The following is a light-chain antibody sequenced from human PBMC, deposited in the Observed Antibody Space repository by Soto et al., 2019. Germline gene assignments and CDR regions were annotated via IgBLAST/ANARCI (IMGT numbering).Light chain of an antibody. J-gene: IGKJ1*01. Sequence: DIGSTHTTYTLCVSLEQRLTYSWWSRQSVSSNLAWYPQKPGQAPRLLIYGASTRATGIPARFSGSGSGTEFTLTISILQSEDFAVYYCQQYNNWPPVTFCQVAKVAIK. CDR3: QQYNNWPPVT. V-gene: IGKV3-15*01. CDR1: QSVSSN. CDR2: GAS.